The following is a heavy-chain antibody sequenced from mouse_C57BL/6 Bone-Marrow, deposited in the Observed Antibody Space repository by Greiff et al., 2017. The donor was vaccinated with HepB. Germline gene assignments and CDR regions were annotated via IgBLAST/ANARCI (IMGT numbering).Heavy chain of an antibody. D-gene: IGHD2-3*01. J-gene: IGHJ3*01. CDR2: INPNNGGT. CDR3: ARTGDGYYSGWFAY. CDR1: GYTFTDYN. Sequence: VQLQQSGPELVKPGASVKIPCKASGYTFTDYNMDWVKQSHGKSLEWIGDINPNNGGTIYNQKLQGKATLTVDKSSSTAYMELRRLTSEDTAVYYCARTGDGYYSGWFAYWGQGTLVTVSA. V-gene: IGHV1-18*01.